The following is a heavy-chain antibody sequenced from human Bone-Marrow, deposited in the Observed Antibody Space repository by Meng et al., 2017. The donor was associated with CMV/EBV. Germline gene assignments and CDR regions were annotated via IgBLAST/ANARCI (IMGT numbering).Heavy chain of an antibody. CDR2: IYSGGST. CDR3: ARDLRAAAFDY. J-gene: IGHJ4*02. Sequence: GESLKISCAASGFTVSSNYMSWVRQAPGKGLEWVSVIYSGGSTYYADSVKGRFTISRDNSKNTLYLQMDSLRAEDTAVYYCARDLRAAAFDYWGQGTLVTVSS. CDR1: GFTVSSNY. D-gene: IGHD6-13*01. V-gene: IGHV3-66*02.